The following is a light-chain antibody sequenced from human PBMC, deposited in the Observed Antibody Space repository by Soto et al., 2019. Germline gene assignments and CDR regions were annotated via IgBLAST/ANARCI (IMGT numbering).Light chain of an antibody. V-gene: IGKV3-15*01. J-gene: IGKJ1*01. Sequence: EKVMTQSPATPSLSPREKTTPSCRASQSVSSNLAWYQQKPGQAPRLLIYGASTRATGIPARFSGSGSGTEFTLTISSLQSEDFAVYYCQQYNNWPPWTFGQGTKV. CDR3: QQYNNWPPWT. CDR2: GAS. CDR1: QSVSSN.